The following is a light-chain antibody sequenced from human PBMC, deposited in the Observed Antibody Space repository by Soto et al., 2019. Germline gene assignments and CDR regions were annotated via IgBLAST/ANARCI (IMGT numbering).Light chain of an antibody. CDR3: SSYTTHSVRV. J-gene: IGLJ2*01. V-gene: IGLV2-14*03. CDR2: DVS. CDR1: SSDIGAYNS. Sequence: QSALTQPASVSGSPGQSITISCTGTSSDIGAYNSVSWYQQHPGMAPQLMIYDVSYRPSGISSRFSGSKSGNTASLSISGLQAADEADYYFSSYTTHSVRVFGGGTKVTVL.